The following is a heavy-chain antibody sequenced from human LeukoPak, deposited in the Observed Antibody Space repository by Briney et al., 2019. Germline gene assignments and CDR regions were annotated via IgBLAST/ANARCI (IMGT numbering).Heavy chain of an antibody. J-gene: IGHJ4*02. CDR2: IYPGDSDT. Sequence: GESLKISCKGSGYRFTNYWIGWVRQMPGKGLEWMGIIYPGDSDTRYSPSFQGQVTISADKSISTAYLQWSSLKASDTATYYCARSEYNGNDRFDSWGQGTLVTVSS. D-gene: IGHD5-12*01. V-gene: IGHV5-51*01. CDR1: GYRFTNYW. CDR3: ARSEYNGNDRFDS.